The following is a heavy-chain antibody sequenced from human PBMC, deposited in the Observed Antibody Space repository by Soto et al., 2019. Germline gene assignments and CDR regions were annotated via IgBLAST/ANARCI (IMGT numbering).Heavy chain of an antibody. J-gene: IGHJ6*02. CDR3: ARGKGMEENYYYYGLDI. CDR1: GYTFTTHA. CDR2: INGGTGQT. Sequence: GASVKVSCKASGYTFTTHAMHWVRQAPGQSLEWMGWINGGTGQTKHSQRFQGRVNITRDTSASTAYMDLSSLRSEDTAVYYCARGKGMEENYYYYGLDIWGRGTTVTVSS. D-gene: IGHD1-1*01. V-gene: IGHV1-3*01.